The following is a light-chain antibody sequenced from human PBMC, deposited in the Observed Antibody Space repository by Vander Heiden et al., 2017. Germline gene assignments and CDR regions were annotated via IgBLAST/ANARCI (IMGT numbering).Light chain of an antibody. CDR2: DDN. V-gene: IGLV3-21*02. Sequence: SYVLTQPPSLPVAPGQTATVTCGGKNIGSNTVHWYQQKPGQAPVLVVYDDNDRPSGIPERFSGSNSGNTATLTINRVEAGDEADYYCQVWDSRSDHAVFGTGTTVTIL. CDR3: QVWDSRSDHAV. J-gene: IGLJ1*01. CDR1: NIGSNT.